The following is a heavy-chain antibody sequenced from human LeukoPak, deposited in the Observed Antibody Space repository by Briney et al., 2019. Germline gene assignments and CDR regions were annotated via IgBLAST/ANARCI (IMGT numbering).Heavy chain of an antibody. CDR1: GGTFSSYA. CDR3: ASPFYGDGDY. Sequence: ASVKVSCKASGGTFSSYAISWVRQAPGQGLEWMGRIIPILGIANYAQKFQGRITITADKSTSTAYMELSSLRSEDTAVYYCASPFYGDGDYWGQGTLVTVSS. J-gene: IGHJ4*02. CDR2: IIPILGIA. V-gene: IGHV1-69*04. D-gene: IGHD4-17*01.